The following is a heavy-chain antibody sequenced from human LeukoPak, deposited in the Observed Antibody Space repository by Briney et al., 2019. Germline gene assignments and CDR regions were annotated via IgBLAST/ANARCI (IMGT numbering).Heavy chain of an antibody. V-gene: IGHV4-39*07. CDR2: IYYSGST. CDR1: GGSISSSSYY. CDR3: ARATYYYGSGSPAYYYYYYMDV. D-gene: IGHD3-10*01. J-gene: IGHJ6*03. Sequence: SETLSLTCTVSGGSISSSSYYWGWIRQPPGKGLEWIGSIYYSGSTYYNPSLKSRVTISVDTSKNQFSLKLSSVTAADTAVYYCARATYYYGSGSPAYYYYYYMDVWGKGTTVTVSS.